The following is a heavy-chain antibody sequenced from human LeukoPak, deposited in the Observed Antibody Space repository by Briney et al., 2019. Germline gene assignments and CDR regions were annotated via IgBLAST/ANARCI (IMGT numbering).Heavy chain of an antibody. CDR2: INPNSGDT. CDR3: ATGDRSSGWYYFDY. V-gene: IGHV1-2*02. J-gene: IGHJ4*02. Sequence: AASVKVSCKASGYTFTSYGISWVRQAPGQGLEWMGWINPNSGDTNSAQKFQGRVTMTRDTSIGTAYMELRRLRSDDTAVYYCATGDRSSGWYYFDYWGQGTLVTVSS. D-gene: IGHD6-19*01. CDR1: GYTFTSYG.